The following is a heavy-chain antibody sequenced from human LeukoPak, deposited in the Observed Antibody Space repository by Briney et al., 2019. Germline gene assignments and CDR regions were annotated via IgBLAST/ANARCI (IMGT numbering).Heavy chain of an antibody. CDR2: INPDSGGT. CDR3: ARERFYSSGSKSNRVDY. J-gene: IGHJ4*02. V-gene: IGHV1-2*02. CDR1: GYTFSGYY. D-gene: IGHD6-19*01. Sequence: ASVKVSCKTSGYTFSGYYMHWVRQAPGQGLEWMGWINPDSGGTDYGQNFQGRVTMTRDTAINTAYMELSRLRSDDTAVYYCARERFYSSGSKSNRVDYWGQGTLVTVSS.